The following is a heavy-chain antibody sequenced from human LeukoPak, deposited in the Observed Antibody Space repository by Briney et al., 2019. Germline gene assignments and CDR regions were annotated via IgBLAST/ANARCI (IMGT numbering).Heavy chain of an antibody. J-gene: IGHJ4*02. D-gene: IGHD6-6*01. CDR1: GFTFSNAW. V-gene: IGHV3-15*01. CDR2: IKSKTDGGTT. CDR3: TTWVDSSSSGGPRDY. Sequence: GGSLRLSCAASGFTFSNAWMSWVRQAPGKGLEWVGRIKSKTDGGTTDYAAPVKGRFTISRDDSKNTLYLQMNSLKTEDTAVYYCTTWVDSSSSGGPRDYWGQGTLVTVSS.